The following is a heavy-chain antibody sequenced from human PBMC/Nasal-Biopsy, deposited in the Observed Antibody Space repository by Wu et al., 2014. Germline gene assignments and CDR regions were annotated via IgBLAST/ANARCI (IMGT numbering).Heavy chain of an antibody. Sequence: RLSCEASGFTFHNYGIHWVRQAPGKGLEWVAVVWPDGSINDYSNSVKGRFTISRDNSRNTLYLQMNSLKVEDTAVYYCARAGSWEYWTGPTHFDYWGQGTLVIVSS. CDR1: GFTFHNYG. D-gene: IGHD3/OR15-3a*01. CDR2: VWPDGSIN. CDR3: ARAGSWEYWTGPTHFDY. V-gene: IGHV3-33*01. J-gene: IGHJ4*02.